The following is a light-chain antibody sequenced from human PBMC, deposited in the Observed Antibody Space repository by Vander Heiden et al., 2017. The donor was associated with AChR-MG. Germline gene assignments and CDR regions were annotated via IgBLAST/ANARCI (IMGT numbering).Light chain of an antibody. CDR3: CSYAGCNTVV. Sequence: HSALPPPPPSSGSLGQSATIPCTDTTTDVGGYNRVSWYQQHPGKAPKLIIYDVTKRPSGVPDRFSASKSDTTASLTVSGLQAEDEADYHCCSYAGCNTVVFGGGTKLTVL. CDR1: TTDVGGYNR. J-gene: IGLJ3*02. V-gene: IGLV2-8*01. CDR2: DVT.